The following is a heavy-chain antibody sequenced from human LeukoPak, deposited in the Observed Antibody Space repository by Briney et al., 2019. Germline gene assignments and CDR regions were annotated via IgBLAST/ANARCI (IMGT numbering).Heavy chain of an antibody. CDR1: GASISSTSHY. J-gene: IGHJ4*02. Sequence: SETLSLPCTVSGASISSTSHYWGWIRQPPGKGLEWVGSIYYTGSTYQNPSLKSRVTVSLDMSKNQFSLELSSVTAADTAVYHCARSWGYDFWCGNLLDYWGQGILVTVSS. V-gene: IGHV4-39*07. D-gene: IGHD3-3*01. CDR2: IYYTGST. CDR3: ARSWGYDFWCGNLLDY.